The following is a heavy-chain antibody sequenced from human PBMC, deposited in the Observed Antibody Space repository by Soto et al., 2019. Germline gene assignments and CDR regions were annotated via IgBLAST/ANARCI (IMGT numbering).Heavy chain of an antibody. J-gene: IGHJ4*02. V-gene: IGHV3-30-3*01. CDR1: GFTLSSYA. Sequence: QVQLVESGGGVVRPGRSLRLSCAASGFTLSSYAMYWVHQAPGKGLEWVAFISFDGNNGYADSVKGRFTISRDNSKNTVYLQMNSLRGEDTAVYYCARDRSDVWGQGTLVTVSS. CDR2: ISFDGNNG. CDR3: ARDRSDV.